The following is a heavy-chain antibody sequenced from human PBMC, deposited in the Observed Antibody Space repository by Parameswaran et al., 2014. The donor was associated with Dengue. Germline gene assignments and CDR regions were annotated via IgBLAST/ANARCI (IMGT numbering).Heavy chain of an antibody. Sequence: WVRQAPGQGLEWMGWISAYNGNTNYAQKLQGRVTMTTDTSTSTAYMELRSLRSDDTAVYYCAREIYSNYALSGYYYGMDVWGQGTTVTVSS. CDR2: ISAYNGNT. V-gene: IGHV1-18*01. J-gene: IGHJ6*02. CDR3: AREIYSNYALSGYYYGMDV. D-gene: IGHD4-11*01.